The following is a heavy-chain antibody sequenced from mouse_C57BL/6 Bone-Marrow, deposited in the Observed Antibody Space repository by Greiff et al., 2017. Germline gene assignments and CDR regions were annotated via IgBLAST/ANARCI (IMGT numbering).Heavy chain of an antibody. CDR1: GYTFTSYW. Sequence: EVQLQQSGTVLARPGASVKMSCKPSGYTFTSYWMHWVKQRPGQGLEWIGAIYPGNSDTSYNQKFKGKAKLTAVTSASTAYMELSSLTSEDAAVYYCTRGGLITTVVDDFDYWGQGTTLTVSS. CDR2: IYPGNSDT. D-gene: IGHD1-1*01. V-gene: IGHV1-5*01. CDR3: TRGGLITTVVDDFDY. J-gene: IGHJ2*01.